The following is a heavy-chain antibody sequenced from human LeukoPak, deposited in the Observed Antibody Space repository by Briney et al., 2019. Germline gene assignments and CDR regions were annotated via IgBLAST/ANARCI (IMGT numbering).Heavy chain of an antibody. Sequence: GGSLRLSCAASGFTFSSYAMSWVRQAPGKGLEWVSAISGSGGSTYYADSVKGRFTISRDNSKNSLYLQMNSLRAEDTAVYYCARGDAMVRGVIYDYWGQGTLVTVSS. D-gene: IGHD3-10*01. CDR3: ARGDAMVRGVIYDY. CDR1: GFTFSSYA. V-gene: IGHV3-23*01. J-gene: IGHJ4*02. CDR2: ISGSGGST.